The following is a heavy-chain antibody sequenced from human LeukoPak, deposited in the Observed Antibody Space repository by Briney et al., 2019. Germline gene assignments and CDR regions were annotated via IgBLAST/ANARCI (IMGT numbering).Heavy chain of an antibody. CDR1: GGTFSSYA. Sequence: SVKVSCKASGGTFSSYAISWVRQAPGQGLEWMGGIIPIFGTANYAQKFQGRVTITADKSTSTAYMELSSLRSEDTAVYYCARITDYYGSGSYLFDYWGQGTLVTVSS. CDR2: IIPIFGTA. D-gene: IGHD3-10*01. V-gene: IGHV1-69*06. J-gene: IGHJ4*02. CDR3: ARITDYYGSGSYLFDY.